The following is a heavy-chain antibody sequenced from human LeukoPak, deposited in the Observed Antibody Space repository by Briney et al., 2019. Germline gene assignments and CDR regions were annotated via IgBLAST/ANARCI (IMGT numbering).Heavy chain of an antibody. CDR1: GFTVSSNY. D-gene: IGHD6-19*01. CDR3: ARGGTPGYSSGRIDY. V-gene: IGHV3-53*04. Sequence: GGSLRLSCVASGFTVSSNYMSWIRQALGKGLEWVSVIYSAGNTYYADSVKGRFTISRHNSENTLYLHMNSMRVEDTAVYFCARGGTPGYSSGRIDYWGQGTLVTVSS. J-gene: IGHJ4*02. CDR2: IYSAGNT.